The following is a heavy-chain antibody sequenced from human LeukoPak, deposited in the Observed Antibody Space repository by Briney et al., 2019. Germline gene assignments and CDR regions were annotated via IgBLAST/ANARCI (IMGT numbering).Heavy chain of an antibody. J-gene: IGHJ6*03. CDR1: GDSVSSNSAA. Sequence: SQTLSLTCAISGDSVSSNSAAWNWIRQSPSRGLEWLGRTYYRSKWYNDYAVSVKSRITINPDTSKNQFSLQLNSVTPEDTAVYYCARASSSWNGDYYYYYMDVWGKGTTVTISS. CDR2: TYYRSKWYN. V-gene: IGHV6-1*01. CDR3: ARASSSWNGDYYYYYMDV. D-gene: IGHD6-13*01.